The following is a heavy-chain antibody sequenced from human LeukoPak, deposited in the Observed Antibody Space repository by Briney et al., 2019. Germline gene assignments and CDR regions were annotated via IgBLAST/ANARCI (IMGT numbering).Heavy chain of an antibody. V-gene: IGHV4-4*02. CDR2: IYHSGST. J-gene: IGHJ6*03. D-gene: IGHD6-25*01. CDR1: GGSISSSNW. CDR3: ARAIAAAGGYYYYYMDV. Sequence: PSETLSLTCAVSGGSISSSNWWSWVRPPPGKGLEWIGEIYHSGSTNYNPSLKSRATISVDKSKNQFSLKLSSVTAADTAVYYWARAIAAAGGYYYYYMDVWGKGTTVTVSS.